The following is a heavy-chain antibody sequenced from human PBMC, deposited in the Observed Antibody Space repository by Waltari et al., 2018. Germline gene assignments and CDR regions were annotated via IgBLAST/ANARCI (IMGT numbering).Heavy chain of an antibody. D-gene: IGHD2-2*01. J-gene: IGHJ4*02. V-gene: IGHV1-69*09. CDR2: CNPLLDIS. Sequence: QEQLVQSAAEVKKPGSSVKVSCKTSRDTFSTYAITWVRQAPGQGLEWMGRCNPLLDISNYAQQFQGRITITADRSTSTAYMELSSLESEDTALYYCARESRSTAGTDYWGQGTLVTVSS. CDR1: RDTFSTYA. CDR3: ARESRSTAGTDY.